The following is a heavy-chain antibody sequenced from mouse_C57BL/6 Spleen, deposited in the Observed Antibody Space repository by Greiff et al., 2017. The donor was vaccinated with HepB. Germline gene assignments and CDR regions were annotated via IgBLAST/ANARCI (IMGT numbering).Heavy chain of an antibody. D-gene: IGHD1-2*01. CDR1: GFTFSSYA. V-gene: IGHV5-9-1*02. CDR2: ISSGGDYI. Sequence: EVKVVDSGEGLVKPGGSLKLSCAASGFTFSSYAMSWVRQTPEKRLEWVAYISSGGDYIYYADTVKGRFTISRDNARNTHYLQMSSLKSEETAMYYCTRDRRLYAMDYWGQGTAVTVSS. J-gene: IGHJ4*01. CDR3: TRDRRLYAMDY.